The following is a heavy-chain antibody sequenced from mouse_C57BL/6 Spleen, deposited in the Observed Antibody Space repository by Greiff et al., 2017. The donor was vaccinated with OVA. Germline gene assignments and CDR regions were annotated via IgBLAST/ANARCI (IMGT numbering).Heavy chain of an antibody. Sequence: QVQLKQSGPELVKPGASVKISCKASGYAFTSYWMHWVKQRPIQGLEWIGNIDPSDSETHYNQKFKDKATLTVDKSSSTAYIQLSSLTSEDSAVYYCARGGDGYSAWFAYWGQGTLVTVSA. CDR1: GYAFTSYW. CDR3: ARGGDGYSAWFAY. D-gene: IGHD2-3*01. J-gene: IGHJ3*01. V-gene: IGHV1-52*01. CDR2: IDPSDSET.